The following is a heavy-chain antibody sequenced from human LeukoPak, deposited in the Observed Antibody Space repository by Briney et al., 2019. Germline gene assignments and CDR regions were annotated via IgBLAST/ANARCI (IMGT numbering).Heavy chain of an antibody. D-gene: IGHD3-16*02. J-gene: IGHJ6*03. Sequence: SETLSLTCTVSGGSIGTYYWSWVRQSPGTGLEWIGYIYVTGTRYNPYLQSRVTISVDRSRNQFSLKMTSVTAADTAVYYCARHNGGGIEDMDVWGRGTKVTVSS. CDR2: IYVTGT. CDR3: ARHNGGGIEDMDV. V-gene: IGHV4-59*08. CDR1: GGSIGTYY.